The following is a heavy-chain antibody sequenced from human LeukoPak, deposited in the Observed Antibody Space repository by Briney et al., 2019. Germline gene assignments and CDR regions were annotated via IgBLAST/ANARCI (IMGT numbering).Heavy chain of an antibody. J-gene: IGHJ3*02. CDR2: IYYSGST. Sequence: PSETLSLTCTVSGGSISSYYWSWIRQPPGKGLEWIGYIYYSGSTNYNPSLKSRVTISVDTSKNQFSLKLSSVTAADTAVYYCARLYTIFGVVWLMGSPDAFDIWGQGTMVTVSS. CDR3: ARLYTIFGVVWLMGSPDAFDI. CDR1: GGSISSYY. D-gene: IGHD3-3*01. V-gene: IGHV4-59*12.